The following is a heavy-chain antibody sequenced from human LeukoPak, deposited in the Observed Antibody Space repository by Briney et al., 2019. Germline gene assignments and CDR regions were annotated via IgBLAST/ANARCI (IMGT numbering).Heavy chain of an antibody. CDR3: SRAWGSYSDY. V-gene: IGHV1-18*01. CDR1: GYTFTSYG. Sequence: ASVKVSCKASGYTFTSYGISWVRQAPGQGLEWMGWISGYNGITKYAQSLQGRVTTTTDTSTSTAYMELRSLRSDDTAVYYCSRAWGSYSDYWGQGTLVTVSS. CDR2: ISGYNGIT. D-gene: IGHD3-16*01. J-gene: IGHJ4*02.